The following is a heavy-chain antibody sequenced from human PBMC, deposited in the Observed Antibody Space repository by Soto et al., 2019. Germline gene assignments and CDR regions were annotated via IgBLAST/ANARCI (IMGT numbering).Heavy chain of an antibody. CDR3: ARRGYSSSWDDGYNWFDP. V-gene: IGHV3-7*01. Sequence: PGGSLKLSCAASGFTFSSYWMSWVRQAPGKGLEWVANIKQDGSEKYYVDSVKGRFTTSRDNAKNSLYLQMNSLRAEDTAVYYCARRGYSSSWDDGYNWFDPWGQGTLVTVSS. J-gene: IGHJ5*02. CDR1: GFTFSSYW. D-gene: IGHD6-13*01. CDR2: IKQDGSEK.